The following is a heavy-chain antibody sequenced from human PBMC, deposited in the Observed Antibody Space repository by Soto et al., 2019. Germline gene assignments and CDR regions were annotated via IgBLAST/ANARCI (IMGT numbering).Heavy chain of an antibody. Sequence: SETLSLTCSVSGYSITSGFYWGWVRQPPGKGLEWIGSIYHTGNTYYNPSLKSRVTISVATSKNQFSLKLSSVTAADTAVYHCARHYGDYESYYHYYGMDVWGQGTTVTVSS. V-gene: IGHV4-38-2*02. D-gene: IGHD4-17*01. J-gene: IGHJ6*02. CDR3: ARHYGDYESYYHYYGMDV. CDR1: GYSITSGFY. CDR2: IYHTGNT.